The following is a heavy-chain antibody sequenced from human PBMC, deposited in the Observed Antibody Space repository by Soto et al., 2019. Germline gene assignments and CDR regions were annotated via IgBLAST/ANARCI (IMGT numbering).Heavy chain of an antibody. CDR2: IRKDGSQE. CDR3: TRAANYRDASAYYDVFDI. CDR1: GFSFGSDW. Sequence: DVKLTESGGGLVQPGGSLRLACAASGFSFGSDWMAWVRQAPGKGLAWVANIRKDGSQEHYADSVRGRFSVSRDNVNDSLYLQTHSLRLEATPVYYCTRAANYRDASAYYDVFDIWGQVTMVTVSS. V-gene: IGHV3-7*05. D-gene: IGHD3-16*01. J-gene: IGHJ3*02.